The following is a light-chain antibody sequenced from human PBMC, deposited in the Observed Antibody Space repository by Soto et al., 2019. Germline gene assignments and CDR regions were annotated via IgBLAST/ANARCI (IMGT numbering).Light chain of an antibody. J-gene: IGKJ1*01. CDR3: QQYGNLPWT. CDR2: GTS. Sequence: EIVLTQSPGTLSLSPGERATLSCRAGQSSSKYLAWYQQKPGQAPRVLIYGTSSRATGIPDRFSGSGSGTDFPLTISRLEPEDFAVYYCQQYGNLPWTFGQGTKVEIK. CDR1: QSSSKY. V-gene: IGKV3-20*01.